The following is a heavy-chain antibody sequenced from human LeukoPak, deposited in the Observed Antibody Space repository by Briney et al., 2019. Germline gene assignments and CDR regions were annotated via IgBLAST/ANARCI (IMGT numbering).Heavy chain of an antibody. CDR1: GFTFSSYA. D-gene: IGHD2-2*01. CDR3: AKKREGLAPANWFDP. J-gene: IGHJ5*02. CDR2: ISESGDAA. V-gene: IGHV3-23*01. Sequence: GGSLRLSCAAPGFTFSSYAMSWVRQGPGKGLEWVSVISESGDAAYYADSVKGRFTTSRDNSKNTLYLQMSSLRAEDTAVYYCAKKREGLAPANWFDPWGQGTLVTVSS.